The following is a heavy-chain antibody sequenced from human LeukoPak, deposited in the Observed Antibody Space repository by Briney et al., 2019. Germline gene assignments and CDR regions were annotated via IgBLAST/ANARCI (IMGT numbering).Heavy chain of an antibody. J-gene: IGHJ4*02. CDR2: INNEESTI. Sequence: GRSLRLSCAVSGVTSSNYWMHWVRHAPGKGLVWVSRINNEESTISYADSVKGRFTASRDNAKNTLYLQMNSLRDEETAVYYCARGYSSNYRVYYWGQGTLVSVSS. CDR3: ARGYSSNYRVYY. V-gene: IGHV3-74*01. D-gene: IGHD6-13*01. CDR1: GVTSSNYW.